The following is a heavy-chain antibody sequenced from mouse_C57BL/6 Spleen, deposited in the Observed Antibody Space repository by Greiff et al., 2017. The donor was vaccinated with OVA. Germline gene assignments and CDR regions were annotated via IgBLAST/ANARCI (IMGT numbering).Heavy chain of an antibody. CDR3: ARYSDYEGLWFAY. CDR1: GFTFTDYY. J-gene: IGHJ3*01. V-gene: IGHV7-3*01. Sequence: EVQVVESGGGLVQPGGSLSLSCAASGFTFTDYYMSWVRQPPGKALEWLGFLRNKANGYTTEYSASVKGRFTISRDNSQSILYLQMNALRAEDSATYYCARYSDYEGLWFAYWGQGTLVTVSA. CDR2: LRNKANGYTT. D-gene: IGHD2-4*01.